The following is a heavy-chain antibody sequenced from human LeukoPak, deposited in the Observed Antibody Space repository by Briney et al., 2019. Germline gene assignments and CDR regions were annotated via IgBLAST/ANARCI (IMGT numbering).Heavy chain of an antibody. CDR2: IYTSGST. D-gene: IGHD5-18*01. CDR3: ARYVDTAMVTGYYSMDV. Sequence: SETLSLTCTVSGGSVNSYYWSWIRQPAGKGLKWIGRIYTSGSTNYNPSLKSRVTISVDKSKNQFSLKLSSVTAAETAVYYCARYVDTAMVTGYYSMDVWCKGTMVTVSS. J-gene: IGHJ6*03. CDR1: GGSVNSYY. V-gene: IGHV4-4*07.